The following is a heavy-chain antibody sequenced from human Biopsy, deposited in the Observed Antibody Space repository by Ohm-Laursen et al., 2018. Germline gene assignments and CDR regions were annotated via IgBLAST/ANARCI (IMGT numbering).Heavy chain of an antibody. Sequence: SETLSLTCPVSGDSISTYYWSWIRQPPGKGLQWIGYIYYTGNTDHNPSLQSRVTISVDTSKNHFSLRLRSVTPADTAIYYCARDRGYYSDRTVPGYFDLWGRGTLVTVSS. CDR2: IYYTGNT. V-gene: IGHV4-59*01. CDR1: GDSISTYY. D-gene: IGHD3-22*01. CDR3: ARDRGYYSDRTVPGYFDL. J-gene: IGHJ2*01.